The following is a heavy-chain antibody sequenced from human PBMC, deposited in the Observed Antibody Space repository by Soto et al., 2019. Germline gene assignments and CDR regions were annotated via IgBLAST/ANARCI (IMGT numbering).Heavy chain of an antibody. CDR3: TRSYPSYPYFDY. CDR1: GGSISSGGYY. Sequence: TLSLTCTVSGGSISSGGYYWSWIRQHPGKGLEWIGYIYYSGSTYYNPSLKSRVTISVDTSKNQFSLKLSSVTAADTAVYYWTRSYPSYPYFDYWGQGPLVTVSS. V-gene: IGHV4-31*03. CDR2: IYYSGST. J-gene: IGHJ4*02. D-gene: IGHD1-26*01.